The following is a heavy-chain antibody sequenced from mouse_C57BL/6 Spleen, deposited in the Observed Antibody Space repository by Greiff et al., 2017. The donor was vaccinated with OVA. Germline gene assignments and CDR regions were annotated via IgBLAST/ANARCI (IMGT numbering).Heavy chain of an antibody. CDR1: GYSITSGYY. Sequence: EVHLVESGPGLVKPSQSLSLTCSVTGYSITSGYYWNWIRQFPGNKLEWMGYISYDGSNNYNPSLKNRISITRDTSKNQFFLKLNSVTTEDTATYYCARGATMVTTIFDYWGQGTTLTVSS. CDR2: ISYDGSN. J-gene: IGHJ2*01. D-gene: IGHD2-2*01. V-gene: IGHV3-6*01. CDR3: ARGATMVTTIFDY.